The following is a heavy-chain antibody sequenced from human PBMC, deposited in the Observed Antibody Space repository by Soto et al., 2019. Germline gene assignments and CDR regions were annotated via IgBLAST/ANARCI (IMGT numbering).Heavy chain of an antibody. D-gene: IGHD3-16*02. V-gene: IGHV1-18*01. CDR3: ERVDDYIWGSYLLYMDV. CDR2: ISAYNGNT. CDR1: GYTFTSYG. J-gene: IGHJ6*03. Sequence: ASVKVSCKASGYTFTSYGISWVRQAPGQGLEWMGWISAYNGNTNYAQKLQGRVTMTTDTSTSTAYMELRSLRSDDTAVYYCERVDDYIWGSYLLYMDVWGRGTTVTVSS.